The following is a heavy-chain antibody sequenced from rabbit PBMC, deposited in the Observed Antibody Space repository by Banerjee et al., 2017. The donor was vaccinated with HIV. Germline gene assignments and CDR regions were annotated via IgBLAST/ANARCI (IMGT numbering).Heavy chain of an antibody. V-gene: IGHV1S45*01. CDR1: GFSFSSSYY. CDR2: IDVGGSTNT. Sequence: QEQLEESGGDLVKPEGSLTLTCTASGFSFSSSYYMCWVRQAPGKGLEWIACIDVGGSTNTYYASWAKGRFTISKTSSTTVTLQITSLTAADTATYFCARSPPYGGTIYYFNLWGQGTLVTVS. CDR3: ARSPPYGGTIYYFNL. J-gene: IGHJ4*01. D-gene: IGHD4-2*01.